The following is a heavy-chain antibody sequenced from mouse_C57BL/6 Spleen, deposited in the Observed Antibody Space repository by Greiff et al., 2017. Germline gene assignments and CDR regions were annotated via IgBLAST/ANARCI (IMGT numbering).Heavy chain of an antibody. CDR2: IDPETGGT. D-gene: IGHD1-1*01. CDR1: GYTFTDYE. V-gene: IGHV1-15*01. CDR3: TRPPYYYGMSRGYFDV. Sequence: QVQLKESGAELVRPGASVTLSCKASGYTFTDYEMHWVKQTPVHGLEWIGAIDPETGGTAYNQKFTGKAILTADKSSSTAYMELRSLTSEDSAVYYFTRPPYYYGMSRGYFDVRGTGTTVT. J-gene: IGHJ1*03.